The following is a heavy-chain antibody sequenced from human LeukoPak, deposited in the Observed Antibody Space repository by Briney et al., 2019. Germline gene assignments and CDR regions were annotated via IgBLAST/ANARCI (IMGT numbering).Heavy chain of an antibody. CDR3: ATDKIGYRGVMSSGVGWFDP. V-gene: IGHV1-24*01. D-gene: IGHD3-10*01. Sequence: ASVKVSCEVSGYTLTELSMHWVRQAPGKGLEWMGGFDPEDGETIYAQKFQGRVTMTEDTSTDTAYMELSSLRSEDTAVYYCATDKIGYRGVMSSGVGWFDPWGQGTLVTVSS. CDR2: FDPEDGET. CDR1: GYTLTELS. J-gene: IGHJ5*02.